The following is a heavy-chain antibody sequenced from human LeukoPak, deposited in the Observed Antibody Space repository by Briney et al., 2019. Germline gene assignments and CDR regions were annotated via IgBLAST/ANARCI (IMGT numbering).Heavy chain of an antibody. D-gene: IGHD6-19*01. J-gene: IGHJ4*02. CDR1: GFTFSSYA. V-gene: IGHV3-23*01. CDR3: AREGGDSSGWFGVDY. CDR2: LSGSGGRT. Sequence: PGRSLRLSCAASGFTFSSYAMSWVRQAPGKGLEWVSALSGSGGRTYYADSVKGRFTVSRDNSKNTLYLQMNSLRAEDTAVYYCAREGGDSSGWFGVDYWGQGTLVTVSS.